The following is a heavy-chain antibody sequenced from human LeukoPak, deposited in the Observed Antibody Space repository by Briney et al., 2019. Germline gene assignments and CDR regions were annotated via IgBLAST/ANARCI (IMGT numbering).Heavy chain of an antibody. CDR1: GFTFDDYT. Sequence: PGRSLRLSCAASGFTFDDYTMHWVRQAPGKGLEWVSGISWNSGSIGYADSVKGRFTISRDNAKNSLYLQMNSLRAEDTALYYCAKRSSSNAFDIWGQGTMVTVSS. CDR2: ISWNSGSI. J-gene: IGHJ3*02. D-gene: IGHD6-6*01. V-gene: IGHV3-9*01. CDR3: AKRSSSNAFDI.